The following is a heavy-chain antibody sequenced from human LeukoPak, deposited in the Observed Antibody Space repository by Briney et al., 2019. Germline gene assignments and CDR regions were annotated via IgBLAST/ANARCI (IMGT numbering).Heavy chain of an antibody. J-gene: IGHJ4*02. D-gene: IGHD4-17*01. V-gene: IGHV1-69*10. CDR1: GGTFSSYA. Sequence: VKVSCKASGGTFSSYAISWVRQAPGQGLEWMGRIIPILGIANYAQKFQGRVTITADKSTSTAYMELSSLRSEDTAVYYCARERDSVTTVTDWGQGTLVTVSS. CDR2: IIPILGIA. CDR3: ARERDSVTTVTD.